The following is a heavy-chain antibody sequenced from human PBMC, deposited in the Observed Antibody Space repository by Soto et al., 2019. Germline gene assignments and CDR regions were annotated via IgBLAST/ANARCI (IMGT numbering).Heavy chain of an antibody. Sequence: EVQLVESGGGLVQPGGSLRLSCATSGFTFSDHYMDWIRQAPGKGLEWVGRSRNKAKSFTTDYAASVKGRFTISRDDSKNYLYLQLNSLKTEDPAVYYCATYTYGDRDYWGQGTLVTVSS. J-gene: IGHJ4*02. V-gene: IGHV3-72*01. CDR1: GFTFSDHY. D-gene: IGHD4-17*01. CDR3: ATYTYGDRDY. CDR2: SRNKAKSFTT.